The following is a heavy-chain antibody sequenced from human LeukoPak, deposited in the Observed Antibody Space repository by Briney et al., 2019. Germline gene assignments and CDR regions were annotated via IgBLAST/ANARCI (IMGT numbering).Heavy chain of an antibody. J-gene: IGHJ5*02. CDR3: ARGFGELLFSNWFDP. D-gene: IGHD3-10*01. CDR1: GGSISSGSYY. V-gene: IGHV4-39*07. CDR2: IYHSGST. Sequence: SETLSLTCTVSGGSISSGSYYWSWIRQPAGKGLEWIGSIYHSGSTYYNPSLKSRVTISVDKSKNQFSLKLSSVTAADTAVYYCARGFGELLFSNWFDPWGQGTLVTVSS.